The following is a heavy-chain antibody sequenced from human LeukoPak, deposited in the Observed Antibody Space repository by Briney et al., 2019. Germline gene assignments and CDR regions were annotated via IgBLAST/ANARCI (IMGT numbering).Heavy chain of an antibody. CDR2: IYYSGST. V-gene: IGHV4-59*01. J-gene: IGHJ4*02. CDR1: GGSISSYY. D-gene: IGHD6-6*01. Sequence: PSETLSLTCTVSGGSISSYYWSWIRQPPGKGLEWIGYIYYSGSTNYNPSPKSRVTISVDTSKNQFSLKLSSVTAADTAVYYCASREYSSSSGFDYWGQGTLVTVSS. CDR3: ASREYSSSSGFDY.